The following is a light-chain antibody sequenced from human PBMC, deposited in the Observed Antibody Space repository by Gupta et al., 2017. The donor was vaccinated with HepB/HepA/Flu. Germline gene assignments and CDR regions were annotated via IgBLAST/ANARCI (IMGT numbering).Light chain of an antibody. J-gene: IGKJ2*02. Sequence: DIVMTQSPLSLPVTPGEPASISCRSSQSLVHSNGYNYLDWYLQKPGQSPQLLIYLGSNRASGVPDRFSGSGSGADFTLKISRVDADDVGVYYCMQALESPRTFGQGTKLEIK. CDR2: LGS. CDR1: QSLVHSNGYNY. CDR3: MQALESPRT. V-gene: IGKV2-28*01.